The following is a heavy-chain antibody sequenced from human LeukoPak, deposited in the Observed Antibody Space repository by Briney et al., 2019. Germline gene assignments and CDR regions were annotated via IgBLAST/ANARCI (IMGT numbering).Heavy chain of an antibody. CDR1: GFTFSSYS. CDR2: ISVSGGST. D-gene: IGHD1-7*01. V-gene: IGHV3-23*01. J-gene: IGHJ4*02. CDR3: AKAKYINGTTLGFDY. Sequence: GGSLRLSCAASGFTFSSYSMNWVRQAPGKGLEWVSAISVSGGSTYYADSVKGRFTISRDNSKNTLYLQMNSLRAEDTAVYYCAKAKYINGTTLGFDYWGQGTLVTVSS.